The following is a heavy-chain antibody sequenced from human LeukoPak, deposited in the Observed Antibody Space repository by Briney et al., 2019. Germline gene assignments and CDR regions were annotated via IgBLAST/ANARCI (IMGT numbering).Heavy chain of an antibody. Sequence: GGSLRLSCAASGFTFRSYSMHWVRQAPGKGLVWLSFISTSSSTIYYADSVKGRFTISRDNAKSSLYLQMNSLRDEDTAVYYCAKTTVVTGYWYFDLWGRGTLVTVSS. CDR3: AKTTVVTGYWYFDL. J-gene: IGHJ2*01. V-gene: IGHV3-48*02. CDR2: ISTSSSTI. CDR1: GFTFRSYS. D-gene: IGHD4-23*01.